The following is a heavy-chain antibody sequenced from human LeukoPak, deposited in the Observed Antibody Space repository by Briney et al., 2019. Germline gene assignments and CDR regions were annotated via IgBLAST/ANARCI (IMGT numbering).Heavy chain of an antibody. CDR2: IYYSGST. J-gene: IGHJ4*02. CDR1: GGSISSYY. D-gene: IGHD3-22*01. Sequence: PSETLSLTCTVSGGSISSYYWSWLRQPPGKGLEWIGYIYYSGSTNYNPSLKSRVTISVDTSKNQFSLKLSSVTAADTAVYYCARGYYDSSGYSFDYWGQGTLVTVSS. CDR3: ARGYYDSSGYSFDY. V-gene: IGHV4-59*01.